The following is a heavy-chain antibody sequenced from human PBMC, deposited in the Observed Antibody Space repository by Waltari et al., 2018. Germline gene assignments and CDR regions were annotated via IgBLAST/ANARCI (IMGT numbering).Heavy chain of an antibody. D-gene: IGHD3-16*01. CDR2: IYYSGST. CDR1: GGSISSYY. CDR3: ARGVIWGKRFDY. V-gene: IGHV4-59*01. J-gene: IGHJ4*02. Sequence: QVQLQESGPGLVKPSETLSLTYTVSGGSISSYYWSWIRQPPGKGLEWIGYIYYSGSTNYNPSLKSRVTISVDTSKNQFSLKLSSVTAADTAVYYCARGVIWGKRFDYWGQGTLVTVSS.